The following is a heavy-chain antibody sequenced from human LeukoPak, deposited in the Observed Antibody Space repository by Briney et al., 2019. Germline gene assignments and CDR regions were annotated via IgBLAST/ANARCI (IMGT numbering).Heavy chain of an antibody. CDR2: INPNSGGT. CDR1: GYTFTGYY. V-gene: IGHV1-2*02. J-gene: IGHJ4*02. D-gene: IGHD2-8*01. CDR3: AGILKRGLMYYFDY. Sequence: ASVKVSCKASGYTFTGYYMHWVRQAPGQGLEWMGWINPNSGGTNYAQKFQGRVTMTRDTSISTAYMELSRLRSDDTAVYYCAGILKRGLMYYFDYWGQGTLVTVSS.